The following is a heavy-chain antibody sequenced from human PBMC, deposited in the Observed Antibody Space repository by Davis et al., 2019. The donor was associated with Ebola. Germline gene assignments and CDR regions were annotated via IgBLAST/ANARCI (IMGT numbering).Heavy chain of an antibody. CDR1: GYTFTSYD. CDR3: ASGYSGYYYYGMDV. D-gene: IGHD2-21*01. Sequence: ASVKVSCKASGYTFTSYDINWVRQATGQGLEWMGWMNPNSGNTGYAQKFQGRVTMTRNTSISTAYMELSSLRSEDTAVYYCASGYSGYYYYGMDVWGQGTTVTVSS. V-gene: IGHV1-8*01. J-gene: IGHJ6*02. CDR2: MNPNSGNT.